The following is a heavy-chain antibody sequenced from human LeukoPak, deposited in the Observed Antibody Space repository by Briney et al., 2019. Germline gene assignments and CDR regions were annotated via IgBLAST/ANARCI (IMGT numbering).Heavy chain of an antibody. V-gene: IGHV1-69*05. CDR2: IIPIFGTA. D-gene: IGHD1-26*01. CDR3: ARDNSGSWEVHAFDI. CDR1: GGTFSSYA. Sequence: GASVKVSCKASGGTFSSYAISWVRQAPGQGLEWMGGIIPIFGTANYAQKFQGRVTITTDESTSTAYMELSSLRTEDTAVYFCARDNSGSWEVHAFDIWGQGTMVTVSS. J-gene: IGHJ3*02.